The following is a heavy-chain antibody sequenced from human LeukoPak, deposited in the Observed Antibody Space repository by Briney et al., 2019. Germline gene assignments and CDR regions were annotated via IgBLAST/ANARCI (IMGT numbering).Heavy chain of an antibody. J-gene: IGHJ4*02. CDR2: ISGSGGST. Sequence: GGSLRLSCAASGFTFSSYAMSWVRQAPGKGLEWVSAISGSGGSTYYADSVKGRFTISRDNSKNTLYLQMNSLRAEDTAIYYCARAGTAVRLGMGFDSWGQGTLVTVSS. CDR1: GFTFSSYA. D-gene: IGHD6-19*01. CDR3: ARAGTAVRLGMGFDS. V-gene: IGHV3-23*01.